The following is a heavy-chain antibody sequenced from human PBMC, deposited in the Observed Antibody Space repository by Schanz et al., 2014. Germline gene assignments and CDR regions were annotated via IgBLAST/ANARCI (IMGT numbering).Heavy chain of an antibody. CDR3: ARDCHGYGPHLEY. CDR2: LWHDGSKK. Sequence: QVQLVESGGGVVQPGRSLRLSCVASGFTFSSYDVFWVRQAPGKGLEWVAILWHDGSKKYYADSVKGRFTVSRDNSKNTLYLQLNSLRAEDTAVYYCARDCHGYGPHLEYWGQGSLVAVSS. CDR1: GFTFSSYD. D-gene: IGHD5-12*01. V-gene: IGHV3-33*01. J-gene: IGHJ4*02.